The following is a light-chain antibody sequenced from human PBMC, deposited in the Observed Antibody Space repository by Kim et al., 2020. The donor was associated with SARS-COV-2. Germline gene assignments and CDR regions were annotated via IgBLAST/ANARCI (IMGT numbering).Light chain of an antibody. CDR3: QQRNSWPLT. CDR2: DAS. V-gene: IGKV3-11*01. CDR1: QRITSY. J-gene: IGKJ4*01. Sequence: PGERAPAACRASQRITSYLAWYQQKPGQAPRLLIYDASTRATGIPGRFSGSGSGTDFTLTISSLEPEDFAVYYCQQRNSWPLTFGGGTKVDIK.